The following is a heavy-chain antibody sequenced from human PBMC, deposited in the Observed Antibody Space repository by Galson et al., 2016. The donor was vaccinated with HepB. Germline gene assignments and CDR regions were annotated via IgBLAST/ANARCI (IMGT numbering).Heavy chain of an antibody. CDR2: IYSGDYT. CDR3: ARDLVVTRNYYYYHYMDV. Sequence: SLRLSCAPSGFSVSNNYMNWVRQAPGKGLEWDSVIYSGDYTYYADSVKGRFTISRDISKNTLYLQMNRLRAEDTAVYYCARDLVVTRNYYYYHYMDVWGKGTTVTVSS. J-gene: IGHJ6*03. D-gene: IGHD3-22*01. V-gene: IGHV3-53*01. CDR1: GFSVSNNY.